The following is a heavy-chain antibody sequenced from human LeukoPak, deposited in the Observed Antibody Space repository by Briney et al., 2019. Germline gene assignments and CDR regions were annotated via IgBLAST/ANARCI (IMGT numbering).Heavy chain of an antibody. V-gene: IGHV4-38-2*02. CDR3: ARGPSGWYGY. D-gene: IGHD6-19*01. CDR2: IYYTGST. J-gene: IGHJ4*02. CDR1: GYSISSGYY. Sequence: SETLSLTCTVSGYSISSGYYWGWIRQPPGKGLDWIGTIYYTGSTYYNPSLKSRVTISVDTSKNQFSLKLSSVTAADTAVYYCARGPSGWYGYWGQGTLVTVSS.